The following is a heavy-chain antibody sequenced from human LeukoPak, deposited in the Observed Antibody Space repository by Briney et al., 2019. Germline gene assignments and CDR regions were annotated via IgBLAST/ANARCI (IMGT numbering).Heavy chain of an antibody. CDR3: AGGVGFAGSDYSAEDYFDY. J-gene: IGHJ4*02. CDR2: MYYGGNT. CDR1: GGSISSNNYY. D-gene: IGHD3-22*01. Sequence: SETLSLTCTVSGGSISSNNYYWGWIRQPPGKGLEWIGSMYYGGNTYYNPSLKSRVTMSADTSKNQFSLKLNSVTAADTAVYYCAGGVGFAGSDYSAEDYFDYWGQGTLVTVSS. V-gene: IGHV4-39*01.